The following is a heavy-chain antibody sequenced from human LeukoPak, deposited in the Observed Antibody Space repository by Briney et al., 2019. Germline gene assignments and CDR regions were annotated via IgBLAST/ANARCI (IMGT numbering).Heavy chain of an antibody. CDR2: VSYSGST. CDR1: GASINSYY. D-gene: IGHD4-17*01. V-gene: IGHV4-59*01. CDR3: ARGKFGDFED. J-gene: IGHJ6*02. Sequence: SKTLSLTCTVSGASINSYYWSWIRQPPGKGLEWIGCVSYSGSTDYNPALKSRVTISEDTSKSQVSLKLSSVTAADTAVYFCARGKFGDFEDWGQGTTVTVSS.